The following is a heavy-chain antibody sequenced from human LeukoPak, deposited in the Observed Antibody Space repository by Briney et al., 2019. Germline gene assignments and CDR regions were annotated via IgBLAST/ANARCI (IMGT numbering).Heavy chain of an antibody. Sequence: GGSLRLSCAASGFTFTNSGMHWVRQAPGRGLEWVAFIQFHGSDIFYADSVEGRFTISRDNSKNTLYLQMNSLRPEDTAVYYCVKDNPIEKVPGLGPGSWGQGTLVTVSS. CDR1: GFTFTNSG. CDR3: VKDNPIEKVPGLGPGS. CDR2: IQFHGSDI. J-gene: IGHJ5*02. V-gene: IGHV3-30*02. D-gene: IGHD2-2*01.